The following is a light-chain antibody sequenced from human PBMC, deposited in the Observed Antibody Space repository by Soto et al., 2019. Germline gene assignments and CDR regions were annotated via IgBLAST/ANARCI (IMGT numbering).Light chain of an antibody. CDR2: DNN. CDR1: SSNIGNNY. V-gene: IGLV1-51*01. Sequence: QSVLTQPPSVSAAPGQKVTISCSGGSSNIGNNYVSWYQHLPGTAPKLLIYDNNKRPSGIPDRFSGSKSGTSATLDITGLQTGDEADYHCGTWDSSLSTVVFGGGTKLTVL. CDR3: GTWDSSLSTVV. J-gene: IGLJ2*01.